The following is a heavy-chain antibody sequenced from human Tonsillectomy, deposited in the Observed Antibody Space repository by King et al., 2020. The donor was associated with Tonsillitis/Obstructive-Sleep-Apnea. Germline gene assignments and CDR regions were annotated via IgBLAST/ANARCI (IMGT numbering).Heavy chain of an antibody. D-gene: IGHD5-18*01. CDR3: ARDPDTVMVIGDYSFAY. CDR2: IIPILGIA. J-gene: IGHJ4*02. V-gene: IGHV1-69*09. CDR1: GGTFSSYA. Sequence: VQLVQSGAEVKKPGSSVKVSCKASGGTFSSYAISWVRQAPGQGLEWMGRIIPILGIANYAQKFQGRVTITADKSTSTAYMELSSRRSEDTAVYYWARDPDTVMVIGDYSFAYGGQGTLFTVSS.